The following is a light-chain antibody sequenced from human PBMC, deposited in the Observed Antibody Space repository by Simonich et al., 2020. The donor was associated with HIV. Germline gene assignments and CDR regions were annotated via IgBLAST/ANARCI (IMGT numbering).Light chain of an antibody. CDR1: QGIASY. J-gene: IGKJ4*01. CDR2: RAS. Sequence: DIQLTQSPSFLSASVGDRVTITCRASQGIASYLALYQQKPGKAPKLLIYRASTLQSGVPSRFSGSGSGTEFTLTISSLQPEDFATYYCQHLNSFLPLTFGGGTKVEIK. V-gene: IGKV1-9*01. CDR3: QHLNSFLPLT.